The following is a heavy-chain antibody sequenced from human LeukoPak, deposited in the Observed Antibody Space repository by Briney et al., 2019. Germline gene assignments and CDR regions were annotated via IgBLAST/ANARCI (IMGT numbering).Heavy chain of an antibody. CDR2: IWYDGTKK. J-gene: IGHJ6*02. D-gene: IGHD3-10*01. CDR3: AREMLRGAYYYYGIDV. Sequence: GKSLRLSCVASGFIFSSYGMHWVRQAPGKGLEWVAVIWYDGTKKYHTDSVKGRFTISRDNSKNTLYLQMNSLRAEDTAVYYCAREMLRGAYYYYGIDVWGQGSTVTVSS. V-gene: IGHV3-33*01. CDR1: GFIFSSYG.